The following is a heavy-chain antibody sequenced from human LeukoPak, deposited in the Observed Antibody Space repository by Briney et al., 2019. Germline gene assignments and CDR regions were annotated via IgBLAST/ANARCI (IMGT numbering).Heavy chain of an antibody. D-gene: IGHD2-15*01. J-gene: IGHJ4*02. V-gene: IGHV3-74*01. CDR2: INTDGSST. Sequence: GGSLRLSCAASGFTFSRYWMHWVRQAPGKGLVWVSRINTDGSSTSYADSVKGRFTISRDNAKNTLYLQMNSLRAEDTAVYYCAKGVGYCSGGSCQQFDYWGQGTLVTVSS. CDR1: GFTFSRYW. CDR3: AKGVGYCSGGSCQQFDY.